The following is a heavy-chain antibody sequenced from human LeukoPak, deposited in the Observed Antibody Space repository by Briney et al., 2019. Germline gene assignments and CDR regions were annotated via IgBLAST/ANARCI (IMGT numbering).Heavy chain of an antibody. CDR3: ARGGDGYNFVDY. D-gene: IGHD5-24*01. CDR1: GFSLSNARMG. J-gene: IGHJ4*02. Sequence: SGPTLVNPTETLTLTCTVSGFSLSNARMGVSWIRQPPGKALEWLAHIFSNDEKSYSTSLKSRLTISKDTSKSQVVLTMTNMDPVDRATYYCARGGDGYNFVDYWGQGTLVTVSS. V-gene: IGHV2-26*01. CDR2: IFSNDEK.